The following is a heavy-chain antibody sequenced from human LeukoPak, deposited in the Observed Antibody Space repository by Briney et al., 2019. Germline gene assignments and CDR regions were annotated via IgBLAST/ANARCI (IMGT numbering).Heavy chain of an antibody. V-gene: IGHV3-15*01. Sequence: GGSLRLSCAASGFSFSSAWMTWVRQPPGKGLEWVGRIKSKTDGGTVDYAAPVKGRFTISRDDSINTLYLQVNSLKTEGTAMYNCIVSNYYSSGSYNFDSWGQGTLVTVSS. J-gene: IGHJ4*02. CDR3: IVSNYYSSGSYNFDS. CDR2: IKSKTDGGTV. CDR1: GFSFSSAW. D-gene: IGHD3-10*01.